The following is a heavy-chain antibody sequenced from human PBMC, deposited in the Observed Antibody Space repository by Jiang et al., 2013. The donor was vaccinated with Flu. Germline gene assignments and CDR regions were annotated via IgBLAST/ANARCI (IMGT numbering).Heavy chain of an antibody. CDR2: IYPRDSDT. D-gene: IGHD3-10*01. CDR1: GYSFSIHW. CDR3: ARQAYYGSGPPFNY. V-gene: IGHV5-51*01. Sequence: KISCTISGYSFSIHWIGWVRQMPGKGLEYMGIIYPRDSDTRYSPSFQGQVTISADESISTAYLEWSSLKASDTAIYYCARQAYYGSGPPFNYWGQGTLVTVSS. J-gene: IGHJ4*02.